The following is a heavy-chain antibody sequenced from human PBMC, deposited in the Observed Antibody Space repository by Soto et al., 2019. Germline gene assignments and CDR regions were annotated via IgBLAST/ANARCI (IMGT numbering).Heavy chain of an antibody. CDR3: ARVTYDSSGSYFMDY. CDR1: GFTFSDYY. J-gene: IGHJ4*02. CDR2: ISYSSSTI. V-gene: IGHV3-11*01. D-gene: IGHD3-22*01. Sequence: RRLSCAASGFTFSDYYMSWIRQAPGKGLEWLSYISYSSSTIYYADSVKGRFTISRDNAENSQSLQLSGLRAEDTAVYYCARVTYDSSGSYFMDYWGQGILVTVSS.